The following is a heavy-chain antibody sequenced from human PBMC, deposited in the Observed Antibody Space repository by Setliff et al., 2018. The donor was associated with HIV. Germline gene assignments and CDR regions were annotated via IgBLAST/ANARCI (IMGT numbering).Heavy chain of an antibody. CDR2: INSDGSTT. CDR1: GFTFRSYW. J-gene: IGHJ4*02. CDR3: ARDLDYGDD. Sequence: PGESLKISCVASGFTFRSYWMHWVRQAPGKGLVWVSLINSDGSTTNYADSVKGRFTISRDNAKNSLYLQMNSLRAEDTAVYYCARDLDYGDDWGQGTLVTVSS. D-gene: IGHD3-16*01. V-gene: IGHV3-74*01.